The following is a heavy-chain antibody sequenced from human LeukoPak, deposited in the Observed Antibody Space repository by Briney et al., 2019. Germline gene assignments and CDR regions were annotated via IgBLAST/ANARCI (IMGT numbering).Heavy chain of an antibody. CDR1: GFTVSSNY. D-gene: IGHD1-14*01. CDR3: ARSEMGAEYFQH. J-gene: IGHJ1*01. V-gene: IGHV3-53*01. CDR2: IYSGGST. Sequence: GGSLRLSCAASGFTVSSNYMSWVRQAPGKGLEWVSVIYSGGSTYYADSVKGRFTISRDNAKNSLYLQMNSLRAEDTAVYYCARSEMGAEYFQHWGQGTLVTVSS.